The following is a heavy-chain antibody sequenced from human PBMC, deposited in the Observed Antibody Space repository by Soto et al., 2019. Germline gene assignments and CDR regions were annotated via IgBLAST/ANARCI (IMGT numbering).Heavy chain of an antibody. CDR1: GGTFNSYR. D-gene: IGHD4-4*01. CDR3: AREKFSNYFDP. CDR2: LIPIFGTP. V-gene: IGHV1-69*01. Sequence: QVQLLQSGAEVKKPGSSVKVSCKSSGGTFNSYRISWVRQARGQGLEWMGGLIPIFGTPNYAQKFQGRLTITADDSTSTVYMELSSLRSEDTAMYYCAREKFSNYFDPWGQGSLVTVSS. J-gene: IGHJ5*02.